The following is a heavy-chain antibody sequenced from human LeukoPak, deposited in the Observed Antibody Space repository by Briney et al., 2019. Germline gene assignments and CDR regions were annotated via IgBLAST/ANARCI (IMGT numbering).Heavy chain of an antibody. D-gene: IGHD3-10*01. J-gene: IGHJ4*02. V-gene: IGHV1-18*01. Sequence: ASVKVSCKASGYTFTSYGISWVRQAPGQGLEWMGWISAYNGNTNYAQKLQGRVTMTTDTSTSTAYMELRGLRPDDTAVYYCATSNGMVRGVIAFDYWGQGTLVTVSS. CDR1: GYTFTSYG. CDR2: ISAYNGNT. CDR3: ATSNGMVRGVIAFDY.